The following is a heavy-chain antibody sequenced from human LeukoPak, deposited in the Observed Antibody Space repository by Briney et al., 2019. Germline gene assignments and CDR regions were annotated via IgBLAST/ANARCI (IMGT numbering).Heavy chain of an antibody. CDR2: LYYSGST. CDR3: AGDGGSGNSSY. V-gene: IGHV4-31*03. CDR1: GGSISSGGYY. Sequence: SETLSLTCTVSGGSISSGGYYWSCIRQHPGKGLEWIGYLYYSGSTYYNPSLKRRVTISVDTSKNQYSLKLSSVTAADTAVYYCAGDGGSGNSSYWGQGTLVTVSS. J-gene: IGHJ4*02. D-gene: IGHD3-10*01.